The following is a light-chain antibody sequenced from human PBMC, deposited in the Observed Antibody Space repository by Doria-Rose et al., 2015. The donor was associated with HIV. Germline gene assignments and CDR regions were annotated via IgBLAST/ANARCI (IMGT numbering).Light chain of an antibody. Sequence: DIPVTQSPSSLSASVGDRVTITCQASQDISNYLNWYQQKPGKAPKLLIYDASNLETGDPSRFSGSGSGTDFTFTISSLQPEDIATYYCQQYDNLPWTFGPGTKVDIK. CDR1: QDISNY. V-gene: IGKV1-33*01. CDR3: QQYDNLPWT. CDR2: DAS. J-gene: IGKJ3*01.